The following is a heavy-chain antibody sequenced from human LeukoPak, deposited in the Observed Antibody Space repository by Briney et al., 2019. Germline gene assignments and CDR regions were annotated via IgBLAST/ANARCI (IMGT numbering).Heavy chain of an antibody. CDR3: ARDPYSGAYYEGYYYYYMDV. V-gene: IGHV3-21*01. J-gene: IGHJ6*03. CDR1: GFTFSSYS. CDR2: ISSSSSYI. D-gene: IGHD1-26*01. Sequence: GGSLRLSCAASGFTFSSYSMNWVRQAPGKGLEWVSSISSSSSYIYYADSVKGRFTISRDNAKNSLYLQMNNLRAEDTAVYYCARDPYSGAYYEGYYYYYMDVWGKGTTVTVSS.